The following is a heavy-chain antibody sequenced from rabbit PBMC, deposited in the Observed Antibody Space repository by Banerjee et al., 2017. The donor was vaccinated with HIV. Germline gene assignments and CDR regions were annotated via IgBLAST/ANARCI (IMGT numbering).Heavy chain of an antibody. CDR2: IATGDGNT. D-gene: IGHD4-2*01. Sequence: QEQLVESGGGLVQPEGSLTLTCTASGFSFSSSYYMCWVRQAPGKGLEWIGSIATGDGNTVYASWAKGRFTISKTSSTTVTLQMTSLTAADTATYFCARGHAGSIDWLDLWGQGTLVTVS. V-gene: IGHV1S45*01. CDR1: GFSFSSSYY. J-gene: IGHJ5*01. CDR3: ARGHAGSIDWLDL.